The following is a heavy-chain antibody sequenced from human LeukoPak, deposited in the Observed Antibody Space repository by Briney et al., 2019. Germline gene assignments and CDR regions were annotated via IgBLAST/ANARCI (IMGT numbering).Heavy chain of an antibody. J-gene: IGHJ6*03. D-gene: IGHD3-10*01. CDR3: ARDQYYYGSGSLYMDV. V-gene: IGHV4-4*07. CDR1: GVSISSYY. CDR2: IHTSGST. Sequence: SETLSLTCTVPGVSISSYYWSWIRQPAGKGLEWIGRIHTSGSTNYNPSLKSRVTMSVDTSKNQFSLKLSSVTAADTAVYYCARDQYYYGSGSLYMDVWGKGTTVTISS.